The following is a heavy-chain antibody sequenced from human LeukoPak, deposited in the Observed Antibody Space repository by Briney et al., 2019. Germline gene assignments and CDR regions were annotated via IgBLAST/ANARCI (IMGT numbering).Heavy chain of an antibody. Sequence: PGGSLRLSCSGSTFITYWMHWGRQAPGKGLVWFSRINSDGSSTNYADSVKGRFTISRDNAKNMLYLDMDSLRAEDTAIYYCAREASSSFDYWGQGTLVTVSS. J-gene: IGHJ4*02. CDR3: AREASSSFDY. CDR2: INSDGSST. CDR1: GSTFITYW. D-gene: IGHD6-13*01. V-gene: IGHV3-74*01.